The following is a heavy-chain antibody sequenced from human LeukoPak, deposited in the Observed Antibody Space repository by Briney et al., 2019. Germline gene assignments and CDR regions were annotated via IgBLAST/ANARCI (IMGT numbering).Heavy chain of an antibody. V-gene: IGHV3-7*01. Sequence: GGSLRLSCVASGFSFTSSWMTWVRQAPGKGLEWVANIAGDESQKRYMDSVKGRFTISRDNTKNSLYLQLNSLRAEDTAIYYCVRDLSPVSDRNVWYDALDIWGQGTMVTVSS. J-gene: IGHJ3*02. CDR2: IAGDESQK. D-gene: IGHD1-1*01. CDR1: GFSFTSSW. CDR3: VRDLSPVSDRNVWYDALDI.